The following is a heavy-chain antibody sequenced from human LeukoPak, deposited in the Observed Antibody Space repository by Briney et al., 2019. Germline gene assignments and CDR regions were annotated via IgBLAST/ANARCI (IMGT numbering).Heavy chain of an antibody. D-gene: IGHD1-26*01. Sequence: ASVKVSCKVSGYTLTELSMHWVRQAPGKGLEWMGGFDPEDGETIYAQKFQGRVTMTEDTSTDTAYMELSSLRSEDTAVYYCATRGRDVHAFDIWGQGTMVTVSS. V-gene: IGHV1-24*01. J-gene: IGHJ3*02. CDR1: GYTLTELS. CDR3: ATRGRDVHAFDI. CDR2: FDPEDGET.